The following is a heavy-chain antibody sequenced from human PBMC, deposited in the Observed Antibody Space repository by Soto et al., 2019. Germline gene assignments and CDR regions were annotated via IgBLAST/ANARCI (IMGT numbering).Heavy chain of an antibody. J-gene: IGHJ6*02. V-gene: IGHV1-69*01. CDR3: ARSQGSSTSIELYYCYYYGMDV. CDR2: IIPFAGTA. CDR1: GGTFSSYA. Sequence: QVQLVQSGAEVKKPGSSVKVSCKASGGTFSSYAISWVRQAPGQGLEWMGGIIPFAGTANYAQKFQGRVTITADESTSTAYMGLGSLRSEATAVYYCARSQGSSTSIELYYCYYYGMDVWCQGTTVPVSS. D-gene: IGHD2-2*01.